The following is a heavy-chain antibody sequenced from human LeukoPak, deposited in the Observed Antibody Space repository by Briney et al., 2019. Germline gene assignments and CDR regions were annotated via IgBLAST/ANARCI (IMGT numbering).Heavy chain of an antibody. CDR3: AKHRMVRGVITDHNFDD. D-gene: IGHD3-10*01. Sequence: PGGSLRLSCAASGFTFSSYAMSWVRQAPGKGLEWVSVISGSGGSTEYADSVKGRFTISSDNYKNTVHLKMNSLRAEDTAVYYCAKHRMVRGVITDHNFDDWGQGTLVTVSS. J-gene: IGHJ4*02. CDR1: GFTFSSYA. V-gene: IGHV3-23*01. CDR2: ISGSGGST.